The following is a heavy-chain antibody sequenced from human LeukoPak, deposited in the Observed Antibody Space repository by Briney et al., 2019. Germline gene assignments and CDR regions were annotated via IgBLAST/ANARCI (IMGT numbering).Heavy chain of an antibody. CDR3: ARDHITMVRGVTSFYYYYYMDV. CDR1: GFTFSSYW. CDR2: INSDGSST. D-gene: IGHD3-10*01. J-gene: IGHJ6*03. Sequence: PGGSLRLSCAASGFTFSSYWMHWVRQAPGKGLVWVSRINSDGSSTIYADSVKGRFTISRDNAKNTLYLQMNSLRAEDTAVYYCARDHITMVRGVTSFYYYYYMDVWGKGTTVTVSS. V-gene: IGHV3-74*01.